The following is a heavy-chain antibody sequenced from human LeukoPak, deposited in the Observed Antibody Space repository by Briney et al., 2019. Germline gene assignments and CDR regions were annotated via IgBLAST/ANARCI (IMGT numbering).Heavy chain of an antibody. Sequence: GGSLRLSCAASGFTFSSYDMHWVRQATGKGLEWVSAICTAGDTYYPGSVKGRFTISRENAKNSLYLQMNSLRAEDTAVYYCARAVNYDFWSGYRYGMDVWGQGTTVTVSS. CDR2: ICTAGDT. CDR3: ARAVNYDFWSGYRYGMDV. J-gene: IGHJ6*02. V-gene: IGHV3-13*01. CDR1: GFTFSSYD. D-gene: IGHD3-3*01.